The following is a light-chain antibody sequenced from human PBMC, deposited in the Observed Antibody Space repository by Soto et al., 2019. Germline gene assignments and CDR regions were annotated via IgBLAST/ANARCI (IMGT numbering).Light chain of an antibody. CDR1: QSVASSY. J-gene: IGKJ2*01. CDR3: QQYGNSPPYT. V-gene: IGKV3-20*01. Sequence: DIVLTQSPGTLSLSPGERATLSCRASQSVASSYLTWYQQKPGQAPRLLIYGASTRATGIPDRFSGSGSGTDFTLTISRLEPEDFAVYYCQQYGNSPPYTFGQGTKLEIK. CDR2: GAS.